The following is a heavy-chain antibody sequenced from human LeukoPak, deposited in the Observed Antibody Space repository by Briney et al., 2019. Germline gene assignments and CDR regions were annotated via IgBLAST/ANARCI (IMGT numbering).Heavy chain of an antibody. J-gene: IGHJ4*02. Sequence: PSQTLSLTCAVSGGSISSGGYSWSWIRQPPGKGLEWIGYIYHSGSTYYNPFLKSRVTISVDRSKNQFSLKLSSVTAADTAVYYCASDSSEGHYFDYWGQGTLVTVSS. D-gene: IGHD2-2*01. CDR2: IYHSGST. CDR1: GGSISSGGYS. CDR3: ASDSSEGHYFDY. V-gene: IGHV4-30-2*01.